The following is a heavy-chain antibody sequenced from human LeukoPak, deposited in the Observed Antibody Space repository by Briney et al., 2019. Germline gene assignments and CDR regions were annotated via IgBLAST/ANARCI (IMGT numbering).Heavy chain of an antibody. Sequence: GGSLRLSCTASGFTFSNYAMNWVRQAPGKGLEWVSAISGGDDTTYYADSVKGRITISRDNSKNSLYLQMNSLRAEDTAVYYCARDTFVSFDYWGQGTLVTVSS. D-gene: IGHD2/OR15-2a*01. CDR3: ARDTFVSFDY. CDR1: GFTFSNYA. V-gene: IGHV3-23*01. J-gene: IGHJ4*02. CDR2: ISGGDDTT.